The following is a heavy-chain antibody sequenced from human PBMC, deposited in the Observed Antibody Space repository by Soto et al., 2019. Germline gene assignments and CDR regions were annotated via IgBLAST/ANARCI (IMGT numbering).Heavy chain of an antibody. D-gene: IGHD6-13*01. J-gene: IGHJ3*02. CDR2: TYYRSKWYN. V-gene: IGHV6-1*01. Sequence: QSQTLSLTCAISGDSVSSNRAAWNWIRQSPSRGLEWLGRTYYRSKWYNDYAVSVKSRITINPDTSKNQFSLQLNSVTPEDTAVYYCARDLAAAGTGAFDIWGQGTMVTVSS. CDR1: GDSVSSNRAA. CDR3: ARDLAAAGTGAFDI.